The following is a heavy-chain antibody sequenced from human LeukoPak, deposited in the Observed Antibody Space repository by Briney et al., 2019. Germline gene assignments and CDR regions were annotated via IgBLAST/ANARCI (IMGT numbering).Heavy chain of an antibody. CDR2: IHHSGRL. D-gene: IGHD1-1*01. J-gene: IGHJ4*02. CDR1: GDSIGSNKW. CDR3: ARGGDWKFDY. V-gene: IGHV4-4*02. Sequence: SETLSLTCAVSGDSIGSNKWWTRVRQPPGQGLEWIGEIHHSGRLNYSPSLKSRVTISVDKSKNHFSLNLNSITPADTAIYYCARGGDWKFDYWGQGALVTVSS.